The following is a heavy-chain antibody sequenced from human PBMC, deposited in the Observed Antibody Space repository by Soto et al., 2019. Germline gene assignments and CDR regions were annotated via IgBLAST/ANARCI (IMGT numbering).Heavy chain of an antibody. V-gene: IGHV3-33*01. D-gene: IGHD3-22*01. Sequence: LRLSCAASGFTFSSYGMHWVRQAPGKGLEWVAVIWYDGSNKYYADSVKGRFTISRDNSKNTLYLQMNSLRAEDTAVYYCARGKITMIPSHFDYWGQGTLVTVSS. CDR1: GFTFSSYG. J-gene: IGHJ4*02. CDR3: ARGKITMIPSHFDY. CDR2: IWYDGSNK.